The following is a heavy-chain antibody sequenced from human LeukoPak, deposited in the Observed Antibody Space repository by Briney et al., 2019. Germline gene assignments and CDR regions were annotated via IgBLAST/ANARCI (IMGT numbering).Heavy chain of an antibody. Sequence: AGGSLRLSCAASGFTFSSYGMHWVRQAPGKGLEWGAVISYDGSNKYYADSVKGRFTISRDNSKNTLYLQMNSLRAEDTAVYYCAKEYRYGDYFGIFDYWGQGTLVTVSS. D-gene: IGHD4-17*01. CDR3: AKEYRYGDYFGIFDY. CDR2: ISYDGSNK. V-gene: IGHV3-30*18. J-gene: IGHJ4*02. CDR1: GFTFSSYG.